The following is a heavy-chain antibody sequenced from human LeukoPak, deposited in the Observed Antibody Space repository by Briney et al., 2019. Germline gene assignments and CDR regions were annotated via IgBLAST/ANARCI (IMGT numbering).Heavy chain of an antibody. Sequence: GGSLRLSCAASGFTFSTYWMSWVRQAPGKGLEWVANIEQDGSEKYYLDSVKGRFTISRDNAKNSLYLQMNSLRAEDTAVYFCTREAAAGIDYWGQGTLVTVSS. D-gene: IGHD6-13*01. CDR3: TREAAAGIDY. CDR1: GFTFSTYW. V-gene: IGHV3-7*01. CDR2: IEQDGSEK. J-gene: IGHJ4*02.